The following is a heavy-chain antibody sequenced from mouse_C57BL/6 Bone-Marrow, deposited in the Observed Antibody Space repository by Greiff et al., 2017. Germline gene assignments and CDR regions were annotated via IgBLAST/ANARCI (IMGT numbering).Heavy chain of an antibody. CDR2: IDPSDSYT. V-gene: IGHV1-69*01. Sequence: VQLQQPGAELVMPGASVKLSCKASGYTFTSYWMHWVKQRPGQGLEWIGEIDPSDSYTNYNQKFKGKSTLTVDKSSSTAYMQLSSLTSEDSAVYYCALYYYGSSYGYAMDYWGQGTSVTVSS. J-gene: IGHJ4*01. CDR3: ALYYYGSSYGYAMDY. CDR1: GYTFTSYW. D-gene: IGHD1-1*01.